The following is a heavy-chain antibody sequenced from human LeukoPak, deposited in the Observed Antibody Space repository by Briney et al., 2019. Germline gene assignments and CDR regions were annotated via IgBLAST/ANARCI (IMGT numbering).Heavy chain of an antibody. CDR1: GFTFSSYA. CDR3: ARAVADPGYYYGMDV. Sequence: GGSLRLSCAASGFTFSSYAMSWVRQAPGKGLEWVSVIYSGGSTYYADSVKGRFTISRDNSKNTLYLQMNSLRAEDTAVYYCARAVADPGYYYGMDVWGQGTTVTVSS. V-gene: IGHV3-66*01. CDR2: IYSGGST. J-gene: IGHJ6*02. D-gene: IGHD4-23*01.